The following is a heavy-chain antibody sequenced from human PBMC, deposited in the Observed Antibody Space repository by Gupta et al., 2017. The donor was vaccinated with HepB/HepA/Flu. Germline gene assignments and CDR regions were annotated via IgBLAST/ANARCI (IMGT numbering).Heavy chain of an antibody. J-gene: IGHJ1*01. CDR3: ADLSCAASMRI. CDR1: GFTLSGRD. Sequence: EMKLFGSGGGFVQPGGSLRLSCAASGFTLSGRDMYWVRHAPEKGREGVSSIPRISSKIYDAASVEGRFKVYIDEYTTTLYLQTKRTAADATALYYVADLSCAASMRIWGQGTLVTVSS. D-gene: IGHD2-15*01. CDR2: IPRISSKI. V-gene: IGHV3-23*01.